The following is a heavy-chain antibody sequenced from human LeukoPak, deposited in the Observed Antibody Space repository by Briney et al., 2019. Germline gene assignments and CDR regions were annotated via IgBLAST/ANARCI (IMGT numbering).Heavy chain of an antibody. CDR2: ISYDGSNK. Sequence: PGGSLRLSCAASGFTFSSYAMHWVRQAPGKGLEWVAVISYDGSNKYYADSVKGRFTISRDNSKNTLYLQMNSLRAEDTAVYYCARERCSSPSCYFDYWGQGTLVTVSS. D-gene: IGHD2-2*01. CDR1: GFTFSSYA. V-gene: IGHV3-30*04. J-gene: IGHJ4*02. CDR3: ARERCSSPSCYFDY.